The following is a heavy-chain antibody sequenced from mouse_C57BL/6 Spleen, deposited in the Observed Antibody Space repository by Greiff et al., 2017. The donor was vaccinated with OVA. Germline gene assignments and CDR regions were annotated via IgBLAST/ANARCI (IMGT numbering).Heavy chain of an antibody. CDR1: GYTFTSYW. V-gene: IGHV1-59*01. CDR2: IDPSDSYT. CDR3: ARRDIAY. J-gene: IGHJ3*01. Sequence: QVQLQQSGAELVRPGPSVKLSCKASGYTFTSYWMHWVKQRPGQGLEWIGVIDPSDSYTNYNQKFKGKATLTVDTSSSTAYMQLSSLTSEDSAVYYCARRDIAYWGQGTLVTVSA.